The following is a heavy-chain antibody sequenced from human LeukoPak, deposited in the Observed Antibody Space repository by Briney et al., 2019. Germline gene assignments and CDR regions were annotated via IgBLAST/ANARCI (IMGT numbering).Heavy chain of an antibody. V-gene: IGHV4-59*08. D-gene: IGHD3/OR15-3a*01. CDR1: GGSISSYY. CDR2: IYYSGST. CDR3: ARQTGSGLFTLP. Sequence: PSETLSLTCTVSGGSISSYYWSWIRQPPGKGLEWIGYIYYSGSTNYNPSLKSRVTISINTSKNQISLRLTSVTATDTAMYYCARQTGSGLFTLPGGQGTLVTVSS. J-gene: IGHJ4*02.